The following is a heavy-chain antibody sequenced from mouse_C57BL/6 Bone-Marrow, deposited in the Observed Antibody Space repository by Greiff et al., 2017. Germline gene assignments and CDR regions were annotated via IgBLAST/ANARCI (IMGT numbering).Heavy chain of an antibody. J-gene: IGHJ4*01. CDR3: ARQGLRSGDY. CDR2: ISSGGSYT. Sequence: EVKLVESGGDLVKPGGSLKLSCAASGFTFSSYGMSWVRQTPDKRLEWVATISSGGSYTYYPDSVKGRFTISRDNAKNTLYLQMSSLKSEDTAMYYCARQGLRSGDYWGQGTSVTVSS. D-gene: IGHD3-3*01. V-gene: IGHV5-6*02. CDR1: GFTFSSYG.